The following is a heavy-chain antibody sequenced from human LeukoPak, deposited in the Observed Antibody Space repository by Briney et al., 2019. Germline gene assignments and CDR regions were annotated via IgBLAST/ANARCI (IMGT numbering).Heavy chain of an antibody. CDR1: GFTFSSYA. D-gene: IGHD3-22*01. CDR2: ISGSGGST. J-gene: IGHJ4*02. CDR3: AKLGSPYITMIIVVGYYFDY. Sequence: GGSLRLSCAASGFTFSSYAMSWVRQTPVKGLEWVSVISGSGGSTYYADSVKGRFTISRVNSKNTLYLQMNSLRAEDTAVYYCAKLGSPYITMIIVVGYYFDYWGQGTLVTVSS. V-gene: IGHV3-23*01.